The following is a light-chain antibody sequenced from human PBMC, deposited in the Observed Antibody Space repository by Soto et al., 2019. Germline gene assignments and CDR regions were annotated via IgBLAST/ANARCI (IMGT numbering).Light chain of an antibody. J-gene: IGKJ4*01. CDR1: QSVLSSSNNKNY. Sequence: DIVMTQSPDSLAVSLGERATFNCKSSQSVLSSSNNKNYLAWFQHKPGQPPKQVIYWASTRESGVPDRFSGSGSGTDYTLTISSLQANYVAVPFCQQYYSAAITFGGGTKVEIK. CDR2: WAS. CDR3: QQYYSAAIT. V-gene: IGKV4-1*01.